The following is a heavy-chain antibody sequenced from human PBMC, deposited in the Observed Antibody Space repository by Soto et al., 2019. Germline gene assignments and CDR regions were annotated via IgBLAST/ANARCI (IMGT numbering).Heavy chain of an antibody. V-gene: IGHV3-23*01. J-gene: IGHJ4*02. CDR2: ISGNGGRT. CDR1: GFTFSTFA. D-gene: IGHD4-17*01. CDR3: AKERVTTTSFDY. Sequence: GGSLRLSCAASGFTFSTFAMNWVRQAPGKGLEWVSDISGNGGRTNYADSVKGRFTIFRDNSKNTLYLQMNTLRAEDTAVYYCAKERVTTTSFDYWGQGXLVTVSS.